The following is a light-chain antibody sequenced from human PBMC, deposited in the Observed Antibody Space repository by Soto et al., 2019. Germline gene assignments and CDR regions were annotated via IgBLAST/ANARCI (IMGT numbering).Light chain of an antibody. CDR2: GAS. J-gene: IGKJ1*01. CDR1: PSVSSSY. V-gene: IGKV3-20*01. CDR3: QLYGSSPWT. Sequence: EIVLTQSPGTLSLSPGERATLSCRASPSVSSSYLAWYQQKPGQAPRLLIYGASSRATGIPDRFSGSGSGTDLTLTISRLEPEDFAVYYCQLYGSSPWTFGQGTKVEIK.